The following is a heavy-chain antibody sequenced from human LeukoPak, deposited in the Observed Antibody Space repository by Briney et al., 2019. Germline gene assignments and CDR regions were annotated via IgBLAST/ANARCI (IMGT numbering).Heavy chain of an antibody. Sequence: GRSLRLSCAASGFTFSSYAMHWVRQAPGKGLEWVAVISYDGSNKYYADSVKGRFTISRDNSKNTLYLQMNSLRAEDTDVYYCARDPFDFWSGYYSYYFDYWGQGTLVTVSS. D-gene: IGHD3-3*01. J-gene: IGHJ4*02. CDR1: GFTFSSYA. CDR3: ARDPFDFWSGYYSYYFDY. CDR2: ISYDGSNK. V-gene: IGHV3-30*04.